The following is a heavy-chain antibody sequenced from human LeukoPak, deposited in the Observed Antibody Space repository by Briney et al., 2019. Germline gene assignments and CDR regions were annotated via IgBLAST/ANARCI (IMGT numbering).Heavy chain of an antibody. J-gene: IGHJ4*02. CDR2: MNPNSGNT. CDR1: GYTFTSYD. CDR3: ARGGILAGTFRIDY. D-gene: IGHD6-19*01. Sequence: ASVKVSCKASGYTFTSYDINWVRQATGQGLELMGWMNPNSGNTGYAQKFQGRVTITRNTSISTAYMELSSLRSEDTAVYYCARGGILAGTFRIDYWGQGTLVTVSS. V-gene: IGHV1-8*03.